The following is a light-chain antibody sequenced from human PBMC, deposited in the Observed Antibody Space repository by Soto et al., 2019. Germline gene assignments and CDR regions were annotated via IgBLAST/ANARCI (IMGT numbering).Light chain of an antibody. V-gene: IGLV2-8*01. Sequence: QSALTQPASVSGSPGQSITISCTGTSSDVGDYDYVSWYQQHPGKAPKLIIYEVNRRPAGAPDRFSGSKSGNTASLTVSGLQAEDEADYYCFSYADTNNFVFGSGTKLTVL. CDR2: EVN. CDR1: SSDVGDYDY. J-gene: IGLJ1*01. CDR3: FSYADTNNFV.